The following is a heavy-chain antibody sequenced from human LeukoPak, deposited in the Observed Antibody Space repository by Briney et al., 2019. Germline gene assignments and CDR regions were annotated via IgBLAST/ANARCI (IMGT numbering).Heavy chain of an antibody. V-gene: IGHV3-23*01. CDR3: AKDRSKGSYGDDFDF. J-gene: IGHJ4*02. D-gene: IGHD1-26*01. Sequence: GGSLRLSCAASGFTFSSYAMSWVRQAPGKGLEWVSSISGGGVSTYYADAVKGRFTISRDNSKNTLYLQMNSLRPEDTAVYYCAKDRSKGSYGDDFDFWGQGTLVTVSS. CDR1: GFTFSSYA. CDR2: ISGGGVST.